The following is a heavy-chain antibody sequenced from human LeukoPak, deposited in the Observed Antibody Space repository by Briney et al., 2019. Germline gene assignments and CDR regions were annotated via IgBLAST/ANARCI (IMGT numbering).Heavy chain of an antibody. CDR2: INHRGST. CDR3: ARPIAAATGHHPFDY. CDR1: GGSFSGYY. V-gene: IGHV4-34*01. Sequence: PSETLSLTCAVYGGSFSGYYWSWIRQPPGKGLEWIGEINHRGSTNYNPSLKSRVTISVDTSKNQFSLKLSSVTAADTAVYYCARPIAAATGHHPFDYWGQGTLVTVSS. D-gene: IGHD6-25*01. J-gene: IGHJ4*02.